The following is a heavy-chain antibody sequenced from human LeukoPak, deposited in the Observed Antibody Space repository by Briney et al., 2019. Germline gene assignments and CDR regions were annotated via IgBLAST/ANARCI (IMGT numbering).Heavy chain of an antibody. V-gene: IGHV1-46*04. D-gene: IGHD6-13*01. CDR3: ARDTSAAGREGY. J-gene: IGHJ4*02. Sequence: ASVKVSCKASGYTFTSHFMHWVRQAPGEGLEWMGIINPGGGSTSYAQRLQGRVTLTRDTSTSTAYMELSSLRSEGTAVYYCARDTSAAGREGYWGQGTLVTVSS. CDR1: GYTFTSHF. CDR2: INPGGGST.